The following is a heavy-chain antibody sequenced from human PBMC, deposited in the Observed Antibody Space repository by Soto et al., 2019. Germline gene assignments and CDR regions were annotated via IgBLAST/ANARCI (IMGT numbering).Heavy chain of an antibody. CDR2: ISYDGSNK. V-gene: IGHV3-30*18. J-gene: IGHJ4*02. Sequence: QVQLVESGEGVVQPGRSLRLSCAASGFTFSSYGMHWVRQAPGKGLEWVAVISYDGSNKYYADSVKGRFTISRDNSKNTLYLQMNSLRAEDTAVYYCAKDHGSGWPLDYWGQGTLVTVSS. CDR1: GFTFSSYG. D-gene: IGHD6-19*01. CDR3: AKDHGSGWPLDY.